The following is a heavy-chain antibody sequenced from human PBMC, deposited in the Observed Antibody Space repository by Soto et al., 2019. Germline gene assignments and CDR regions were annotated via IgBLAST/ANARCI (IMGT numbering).Heavy chain of an antibody. CDR2: INHSGST. CDR1: GGSFSGYY. Sequence: SETLSLTCAVYGGSFSGYYWSWIRQPPGKGLEWIGEINHSGSTNYNPSLKSRVTISVDTSKNQFSLKLSSVTAADTAVYYCASSGDGYLWDNSFAFDIWGQGTMVTVSS. CDR3: ASSGDGYLWDNSFAFDI. J-gene: IGHJ3*02. D-gene: IGHD5-12*01. V-gene: IGHV4-34*01.